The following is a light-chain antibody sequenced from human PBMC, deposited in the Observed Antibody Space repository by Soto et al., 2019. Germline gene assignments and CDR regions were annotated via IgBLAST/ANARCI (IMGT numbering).Light chain of an antibody. CDR2: EVN. CDR3: CSYTTSITWV. V-gene: IGLV2-14*01. CDR1: SSDVGAYNY. Sequence: QSVLTQPASVSGSPGQSITISCTGTSSDVGAYNYVSWYQQHPGKAPKLMIYEVNNRPSGVSNRFSGSKSGNTASLTISGLQAEDEADYYCCSYTTSITWVFGGGTKLTVL. J-gene: IGLJ3*02.